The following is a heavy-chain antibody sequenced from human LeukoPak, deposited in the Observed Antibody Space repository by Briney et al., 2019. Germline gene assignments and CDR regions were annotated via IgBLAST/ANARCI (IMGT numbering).Heavy chain of an antibody. CDR2: LHASGST. Sequence: SETLSLTCSVSGGSISNYYWNWIRQPAGKGLEWIGRLHASGSTRYNPSFGTRVTMSADTSKNQLSLKLTSVTAADTAVYYCARYYRQWLAYFDYWGQGTLVTVSS. CDR1: GGSISNYY. J-gene: IGHJ4*02. V-gene: IGHV4-4*07. CDR3: ARYYRQWLAYFDY. D-gene: IGHD6-19*01.